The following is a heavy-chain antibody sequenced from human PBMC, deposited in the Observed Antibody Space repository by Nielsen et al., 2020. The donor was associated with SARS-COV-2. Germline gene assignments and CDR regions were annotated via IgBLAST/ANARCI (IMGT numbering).Heavy chain of an antibody. CDR1: GYTFTSYG. CDR2: ISAYNGNT. D-gene: IGHD2-15*01. CDR3: ARVLCSGGSCYSYYYGMDV. J-gene: IGHJ6*02. V-gene: IGHV1-18*01. Sequence: ASVKVSCKASGYTFTSYGISWVRQAPGQGLEWMGWISAYNGNTNYAQKLQGRVTMTTDTSTSTAYMELRSLRSDDTAVYYCARVLCSGGSCYSYYYGMDVWGQGTTVTVSS.